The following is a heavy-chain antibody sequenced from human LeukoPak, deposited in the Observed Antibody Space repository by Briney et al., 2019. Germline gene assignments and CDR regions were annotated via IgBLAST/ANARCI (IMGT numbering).Heavy chain of an antibody. D-gene: IGHD6-13*01. V-gene: IGHV5-51*01. CDR1: GYSFTNYW. Sequence: GESLKISCKVSGYSFTNYWIGWVRQMPGKGLEWMGIIYPGDSDTRYSPSFQGQVTISADKSISTAYLQWRRLRASDTAMYYCARQVGGSTAAAGFDYWGQGTLVTVSS. CDR2: IYPGDSDT. CDR3: ARQVGGSTAAAGFDY. J-gene: IGHJ4*02.